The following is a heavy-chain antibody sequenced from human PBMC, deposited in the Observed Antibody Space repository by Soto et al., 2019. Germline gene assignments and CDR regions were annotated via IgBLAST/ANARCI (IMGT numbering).Heavy chain of an antibody. V-gene: IGHV4-59*06. J-gene: IGHJ3*02. CDR3: ARDYYDSSGYYVPAFDI. CDR2: IYYSGST. D-gene: IGHD3-22*01. CDR1: GGSISNYY. Sequence: SETLSLTCTVSGGSISNYYWSWIRQHPGKGLEWIGYIYYSGSTYYNPSLKSRVTISVDTSKNQFSLKLSSVTAADTAVYYCARDYYDSSGYYVPAFDIWGQGTMVTVSS.